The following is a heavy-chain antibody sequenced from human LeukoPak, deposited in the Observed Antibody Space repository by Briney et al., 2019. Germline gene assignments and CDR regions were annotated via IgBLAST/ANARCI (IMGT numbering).Heavy chain of an antibody. D-gene: IGHD2-15*01. CDR3: TTRSEVVAAEGYYYYYMDV. J-gene: IGHJ6*03. CDR2: IKSKTDGGTT. V-gene: IGHV3-15*01. Sequence: GGSLRLSCAASGFTFSNAWMSWVRQAPGKGPEWVGRIKSKTDGGTTDYAAPVKGRFTISRDDSKNTLYLQMNSLKTEDTAVYYCTTRSEVVAAEGYYYYYMDVWGKGTTVTVSS. CDR1: GFTFSNAW.